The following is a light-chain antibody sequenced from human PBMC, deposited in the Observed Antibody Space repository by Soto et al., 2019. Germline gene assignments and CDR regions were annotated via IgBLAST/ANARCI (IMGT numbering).Light chain of an antibody. CDR2: EVS. CDR3: SSYAGSNMVV. J-gene: IGLJ2*01. Sequence: QSVLTQPPSASGSPGQSVTISCTGTSSDVGGYNYVSWYQQHPGKAHKLMIYEVSKRPSGVPDRFSGSKSGNTASLTVSGLQDEDEDDYYCSSYAGSNMVVFGGGTKLTVL. CDR1: SSDVGGYNY. V-gene: IGLV2-8*01.